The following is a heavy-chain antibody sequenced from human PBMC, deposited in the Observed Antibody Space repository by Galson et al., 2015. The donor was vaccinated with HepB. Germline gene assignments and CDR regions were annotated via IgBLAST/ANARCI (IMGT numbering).Heavy chain of an antibody. CDR2: ICYEGNKV. V-gene: IGHV3-30*09. D-gene: IGHD1-1*01. CDR3: VRGAVGTRVAWLDS. Sequence: SLRLSCAASGFTFSSYAMHWVRQAAGKGLEWVAVICYEGNKVYYAGSVKGRFAIARDNSKDSLYLQMNNLRAEETSLYYCVRGAVGTRVAWLDSWGQGTLVPVSS. CDR1: GFTFSSYA. J-gene: IGHJ5*01.